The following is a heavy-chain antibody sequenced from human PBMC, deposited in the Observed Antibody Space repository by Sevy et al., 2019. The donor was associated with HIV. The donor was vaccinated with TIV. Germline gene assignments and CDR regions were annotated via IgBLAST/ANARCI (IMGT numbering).Heavy chain of an antibody. Sequence: SETLSLTCGVYGGSFSGYSWGWIRQSPEKGLEWIGEITHDGNTNYISSLKSRVTISKATSKNQFSLRLTSVAAADTAVYYCAVGRDVFGTFDIWGQRTGVTVS. D-gene: IGHD3-10*01. CDR2: ITHDGNT. CDR1: GGSFSGYS. CDR3: AVGRDVFGTFDI. J-gene: IGHJ3*02. V-gene: IGHV4-34*01.